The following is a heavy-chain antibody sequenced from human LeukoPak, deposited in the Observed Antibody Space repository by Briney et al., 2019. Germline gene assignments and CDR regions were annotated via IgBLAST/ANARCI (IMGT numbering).Heavy chain of an antibody. CDR2: IYYSGST. J-gene: IGHJ6*03. CDR3: ARTTEGYCRGRSCYSYYYYMDV. Sequence: LETLSLTCTVSGGSISNSSYYWGWIRQPPGKGLEWIGSIYYSGSTYYNPSLKSRVTISVDTSKNQFSLKLSSVTAADTAVYYCARTTEGYCRGRSCYSYYYYMDVWGKGTTVTVSS. V-gene: IGHV4-39*07. CDR1: GGSISNSSYY. D-gene: IGHD2-15*01.